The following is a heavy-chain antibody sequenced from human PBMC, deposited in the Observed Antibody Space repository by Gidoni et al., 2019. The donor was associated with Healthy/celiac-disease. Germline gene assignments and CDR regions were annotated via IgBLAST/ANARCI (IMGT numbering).Heavy chain of an antibody. CDR2: ISSSSSYT. J-gene: IGHJ4*02. D-gene: IGHD6-19*01. V-gene: IGHV3-11*06. CDR3: ARDLAVAG. Sequence: ASGFTFSDYYMSWIRQAPGQGLEWVSYISSSSSYTNYADSVKGRFTISRDNAMNSLYLQMNSLRAEYTAVYYCARDLAVAGWGQGPLVTVSS. CDR1: GFTFSDYY.